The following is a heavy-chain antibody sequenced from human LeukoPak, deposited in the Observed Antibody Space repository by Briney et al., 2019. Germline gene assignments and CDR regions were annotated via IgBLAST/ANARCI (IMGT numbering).Heavy chain of an antibody. J-gene: IGHJ4*02. CDR1: GGTFSSYA. V-gene: IGHV1-69*04. Sequence: SVKVSCKASGGTFSSYAISWVRQAPGQGLEWMGRIIPILGITNYAQKFQGRVTITADKSTSTAYMELSSLRSDDTAVYYCARDPSGGYVPYFDYWGRGTLVTVSS. CDR2: IIPILGIT. CDR3: ARDPSGGYVPYFDY. D-gene: IGHD3-16*01.